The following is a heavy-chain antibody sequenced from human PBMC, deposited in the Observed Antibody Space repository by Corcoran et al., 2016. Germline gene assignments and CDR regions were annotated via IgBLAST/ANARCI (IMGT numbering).Heavy chain of an antibody. CDR2: IYSGGST. Sequence: EVQLVESGGGLIQPGGSLRLSCAASGFTVSSNYMSWVRQAPGKGLELVSVIYSGGSTYYADSVKGRFTISRDNSKNTLYLQMNSLRAEDTAVYYCARDTSSSWPNYGMDVWGQGTTVTVSS. J-gene: IGHJ6*02. CDR1: GFTVSSNY. V-gene: IGHV3-53*01. D-gene: IGHD6-13*01. CDR3: ARDTSSSWPNYGMDV.